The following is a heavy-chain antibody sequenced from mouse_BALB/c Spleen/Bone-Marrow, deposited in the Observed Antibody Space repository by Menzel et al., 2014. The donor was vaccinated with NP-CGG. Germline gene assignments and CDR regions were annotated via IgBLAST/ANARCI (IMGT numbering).Heavy chain of an antibody. CDR3: SSYAY. CDR1: GFTFSNYA. V-gene: IGHV5-9-4*01. J-gene: IGHJ3*01. CDR2: ISSGGSYI. D-gene: IGHD2-12*01. Sequence: EVKLMESGGGLVKSGGSLKLSCAASGFTFSNYAMSWVRQSPEKRLEWVAEISSGGSYIYYPDTLTGRFTISRDNAKNTLCLEMSSLRSEDTAMYYCSSYAYWGQGTLVTVSA.